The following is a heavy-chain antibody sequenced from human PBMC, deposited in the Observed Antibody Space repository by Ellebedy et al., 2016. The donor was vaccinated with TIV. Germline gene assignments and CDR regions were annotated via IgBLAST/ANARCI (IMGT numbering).Heavy chain of an antibody. J-gene: IGHJ6*02. CDR3: ARVPDIRYCSGGSCRSGRYYYYGMDV. CDR2: INHSGST. Sequence: SETLSLXXAVYGGSFSGYYWSWIRQPPGKGLEWIGEINHSGSTNYNPSLKSRVTISVDTSKNQFSLKLSSVTAADTAVYYCARVPDIRYCSGGSCRSGRYYYYGMDVWGQGTTVTVSS. CDR1: GGSFSGYY. D-gene: IGHD2-15*01. V-gene: IGHV4-34*01.